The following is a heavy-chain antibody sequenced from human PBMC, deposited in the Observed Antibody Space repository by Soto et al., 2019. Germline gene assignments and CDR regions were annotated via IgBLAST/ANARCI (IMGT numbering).Heavy chain of an antibody. CDR3: AKDPGWRYSFSWAFDY. J-gene: IGHJ4*02. D-gene: IGHD5-18*01. CDR1: GFSFDTYG. Sequence: QVQLVESGGGVVQPGKSLRLSCAASGFSFDTYGMHWVRQAPGKGLEWVAVISSHGSNKYYADSVKGRFTISRDDPKNTVFLHLNSLRTEDTARYYCAKDPGWRYSFSWAFDYWGQGTLVTVSS. V-gene: IGHV3-30*18. CDR2: ISSHGSNK.